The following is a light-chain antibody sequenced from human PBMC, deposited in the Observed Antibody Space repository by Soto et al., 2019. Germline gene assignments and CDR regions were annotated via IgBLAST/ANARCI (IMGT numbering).Light chain of an antibody. J-gene: IGKJ1*01. CDR2: GAS. V-gene: IGKV3-20*01. CDR1: QSVSSSF. Sequence: IVLTQSPGTLSLSPAERATLSCRPSQSVSSSFLAWYQQRPGQAPRLLIYGASSRATGIPDRFSGGGSGTDFTLTISRLEPEDFAVYYCQQYGSSPLTFGQGTKVDIK. CDR3: QQYGSSPLT.